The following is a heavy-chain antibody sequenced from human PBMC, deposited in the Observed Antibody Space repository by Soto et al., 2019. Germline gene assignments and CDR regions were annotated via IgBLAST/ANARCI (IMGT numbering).Heavy chain of an antibody. J-gene: IGHJ3*02. V-gene: IGHV1-18*01. CDR1: GYTFTSYG. Sequence: VSVKVSCKASGYTFTSYGISWVRQAPGQGLEWMGWISAYNGNTNYAQKLQGRVTMTTDTSTSTAYMELRSLRSDDTAVYYCARSIGYCSSTSCPDAFDIWGQGTMVTVSS. CDR3: ARSIGYCSSTSCPDAFDI. CDR2: ISAYNGNT. D-gene: IGHD2-2*01.